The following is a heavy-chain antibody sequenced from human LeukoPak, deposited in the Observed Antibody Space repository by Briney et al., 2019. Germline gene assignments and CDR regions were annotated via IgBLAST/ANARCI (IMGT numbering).Heavy chain of an antibody. CDR1: GFTFSSYA. CDR2: ISGSGGST. J-gene: IGHJ3*02. D-gene: IGHD3-10*01. Sequence: GGSLRLSCAASGFTFSSYAMSWVRQAPGKGLEWVPAISGSGGSTYYADSVKGRFTISRDNAKNSLYLQMNSLRAEDTAVYYCARDSEESLDIWGQGTMVTVSS. V-gene: IGHV3-23*01. CDR3: ARDSEESLDI.